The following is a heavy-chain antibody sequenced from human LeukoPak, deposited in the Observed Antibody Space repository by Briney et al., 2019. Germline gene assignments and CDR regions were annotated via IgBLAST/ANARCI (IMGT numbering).Heavy chain of an antibody. CDR3: AGHTVTTQGVPDYFDY. Sequence: GESLKISCKGSGYSFASNWIAWLRQMPGQGLEWMGIIYPTDSDTRYSPSFQGQVTISADKSISTAYLQWSSLKASDTAMYYCAGHTVTTQGVPDYFDYWGQGTLVTVSS. CDR2: IYPTDSDT. D-gene: IGHD4-17*01. J-gene: IGHJ4*02. CDR1: GYSFASNW. V-gene: IGHV5-51*01.